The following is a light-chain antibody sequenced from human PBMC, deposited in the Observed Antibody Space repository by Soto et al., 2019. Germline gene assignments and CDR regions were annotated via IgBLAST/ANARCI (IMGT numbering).Light chain of an antibody. Sequence: EIAMTQSPATLSVSPGERATLSCRASQSVFSNLAWYQQKPGQAPRLLIFSASTRATGIPARFSGSGSGTEFTLTISSLQSEDFAVYYCQQYNNWPRHTFGQGTKLEIK. J-gene: IGKJ2*01. CDR1: QSVFSN. CDR3: QQYNNWPRHT. V-gene: IGKV3-15*01. CDR2: SAS.